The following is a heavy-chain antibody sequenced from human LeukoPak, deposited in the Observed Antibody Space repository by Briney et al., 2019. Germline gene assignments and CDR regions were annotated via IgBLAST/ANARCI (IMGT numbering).Heavy chain of an antibody. J-gene: IGHJ4*02. D-gene: IGHD3-10*01. CDR2: IYYSGST. V-gene: IGHV4-31*03. Sequence: SETLSLTCTVSGGSISSGGYYWSWIRQHPGKGLEWIGYIYYSGSTYYNPSLKSRVTISVDTSKNQFSLKLSSVTAADTAVYYCPCDQEQFGVDYWGQGTLVTVSS. CDR1: GGSISSGGYY. CDR3: PCDQEQFGVDY.